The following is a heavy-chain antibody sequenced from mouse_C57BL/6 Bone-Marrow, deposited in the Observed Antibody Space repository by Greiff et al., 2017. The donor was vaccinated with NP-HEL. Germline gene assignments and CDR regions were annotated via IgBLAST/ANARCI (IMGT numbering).Heavy chain of an antibody. CDR3: VRITTVVAPYAMDY. CDR1: GYAFSSSW. J-gene: IGHJ4*01. V-gene: IGHV1-82*01. CDR2: IYPGDGDT. D-gene: IGHD1-1*01. Sequence: LQESGPELVKPGASVKISCKASGYAFSSSWMNWVKQRPGKGLEWIGRIYPGDGDTNYNGKFKGKATLTADKSSSTAYMQLSSLTSEDSAVYFCVRITTVVAPYAMDYWGQGTSVTVSS.